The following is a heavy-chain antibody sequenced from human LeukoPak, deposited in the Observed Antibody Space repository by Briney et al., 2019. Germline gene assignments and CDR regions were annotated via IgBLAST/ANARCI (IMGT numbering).Heavy chain of an antibody. CDR1: GFTFSNYE. D-gene: IGHD1-26*01. CDR2: ITSSGGTI. Sequence: PGGSLRLSCAPSGFTFSNYEMNWVRQAPGKGLEWLSYITSSGGTIYYADSVKGRFTISRDNAKNSLDLQMNSLRGEDTAVYYCASILGGTRARGFDLWGQGTLVTVSS. J-gene: IGHJ4*02. CDR3: ASILGGTRARGFDL. V-gene: IGHV3-48*03.